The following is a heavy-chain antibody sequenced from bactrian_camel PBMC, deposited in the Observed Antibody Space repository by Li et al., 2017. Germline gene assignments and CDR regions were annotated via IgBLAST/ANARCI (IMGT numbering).Heavy chain of an antibody. CDR1: GYIFSLCG. CDR3: AADNLRRVGESIRGVCRDLYNS. CDR2: FRGHSTT. Sequence: HVQLVESGGSLVQPGGSLRLSCAATGYIFSLCGMGWDRQAPGKERELISTFRGHSTTWYRDSVNGRFTISRGDDWTTLCLQMNNMRIEDMGVYYCAADNLRRVGESIRGVCRDLYNSWGQGTQVTVS. D-gene: IGHD5*01. V-gene: IGHV3S53*01. J-gene: IGHJ6*01.